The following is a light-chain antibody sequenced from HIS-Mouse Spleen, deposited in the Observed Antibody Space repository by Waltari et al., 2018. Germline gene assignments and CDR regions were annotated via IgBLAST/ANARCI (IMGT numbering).Light chain of an antibody. V-gene: IGLV1-47*01. CDR3: AAWDDSLSGLWV. CDR2: RNN. Sequence: QSVLTQPPSASGTPGQRVTISCSGSSPNLGSNYVYCYQQLPGTAPKLHIYRNNQRPSGVPDRFSGSKSGTSASLAISGLRSEDEADYYCAAWDDSLSGLWVFGGGTKLTVL. CDR1: SPNLGSNY. J-gene: IGLJ3*02.